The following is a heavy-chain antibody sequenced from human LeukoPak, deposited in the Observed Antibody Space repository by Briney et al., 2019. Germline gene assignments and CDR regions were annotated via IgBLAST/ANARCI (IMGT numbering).Heavy chain of an antibody. V-gene: IGHV3-30*02. CDR3: AKDRKRITMVVVVTPIDY. CDR1: GFTFSSYG. D-gene: IGHD3-22*01. J-gene: IGHJ4*02. Sequence: GGSLRLSCAASGFTFSSYGMHWVRQAPGKGLEWVAFIRYDGSNKYYADSVKGRFTISRDNSKNTLYLQMNSLRAEDTAVYYCAKDRKRITMVVVVTPIDYWGQGTLVTVSS. CDR2: IRYDGSNK.